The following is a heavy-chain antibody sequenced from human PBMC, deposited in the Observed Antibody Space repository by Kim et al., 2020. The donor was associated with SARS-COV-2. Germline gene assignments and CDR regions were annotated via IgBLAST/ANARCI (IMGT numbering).Heavy chain of an antibody. Sequence: SVKVSCKASGGTFSSYAISWVRQAPGQGLEWMGGIIPIFGTANYAQKFQGRVTITADESTSTAYMELSSLRSEDTAVYYCARGDGSGSYSRVSYYYYGMDVWGQGTTVTVSS. D-gene: IGHD3-10*01. V-gene: IGHV1-69*13. CDR2: IIPIFGTA. J-gene: IGHJ6*02. CDR1: GGTFSSYA. CDR3: ARGDGSGSYSRVSYYYYGMDV.